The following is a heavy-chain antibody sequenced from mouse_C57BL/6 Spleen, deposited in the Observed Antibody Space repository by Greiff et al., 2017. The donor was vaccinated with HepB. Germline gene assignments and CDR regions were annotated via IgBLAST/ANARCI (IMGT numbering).Heavy chain of an antibody. Sequence: VTLKESGPELVKPGDSVKISCKASGYSFTGYFMNWVMQSHGKSLEWIGRINPYNGDTFYNQKFKGKATLTVDKSSSTAHMELRSLTSEDAAVYYCARDYYGGLWAMDYWGQGTSVTVSS. D-gene: IGHD1-1*02. CDR2: INPYNGDT. J-gene: IGHJ4*01. V-gene: IGHV1-20*01. CDR3: ARDYYGGLWAMDY. CDR1: GYSFTGYF.